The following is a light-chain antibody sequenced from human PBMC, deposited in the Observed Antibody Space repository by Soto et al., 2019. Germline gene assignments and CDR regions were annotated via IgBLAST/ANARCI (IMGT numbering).Light chain of an antibody. Sequence: SYELTQPPSVSVSPGQTASITCSGDKLGDKYACWYQQKPGQSPVLVIYQDSERPSGIPERFSGSNSGNTATLTISGTQAMDEADYYCQAWDSSTYVFGTGTKAPS. CDR3: QAWDSSTYV. CDR2: QDS. J-gene: IGLJ1*01. CDR1: KLGDKY. V-gene: IGLV3-1*01.